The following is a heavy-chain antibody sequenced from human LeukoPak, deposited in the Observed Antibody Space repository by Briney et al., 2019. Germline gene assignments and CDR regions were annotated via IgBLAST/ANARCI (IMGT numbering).Heavy chain of an antibody. CDR2: IYTSGST. V-gene: IGHV4-4*07. D-gene: IGHD3-22*01. Sequence: PSETLSLTCTVSGGSISSYSWNWIRQPAGKGLAWIGRIYTSGSTNYNPSLKSRVTMSVDTSKNQFSLKLSSVTAADTAIYYCARASSGSYYYFDYWGQGTLVTVSS. CDR3: ARASSGSYYYFDY. CDR1: GGSISSYS. J-gene: IGHJ4*02.